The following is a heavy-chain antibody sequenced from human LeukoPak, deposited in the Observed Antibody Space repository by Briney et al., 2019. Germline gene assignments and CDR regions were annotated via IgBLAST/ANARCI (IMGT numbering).Heavy chain of an antibody. D-gene: IGHD3-22*01. V-gene: IGHV1-69*06. CDR2: IIPIFGTA. CDR3: ARRIDYYDSSGYYHDAFDI. J-gene: IGHJ3*02. CDR1: GYTFTGYY. Sequence: GASVKVSCKASGYTFTGYYMHWVRQAPGQGLEWMGGIIPIFGTANYAQKFQGRVTITADKSTSTAYMELSSLRSEDTAVYYCARRIDYYDSSGYYHDAFDIWGQGTMVTVSS.